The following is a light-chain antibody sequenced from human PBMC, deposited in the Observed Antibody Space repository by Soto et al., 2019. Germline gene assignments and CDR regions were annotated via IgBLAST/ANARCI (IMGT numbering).Light chain of an antibody. CDR3: QSYDRSLSGVV. V-gene: IGLV1-40*01. J-gene: IGLJ2*01. CDR2: GNS. Sequence: QSVLTQPPSVSGAPGQRVTISCTGSSSNIGAGYDVHWYQQLPGTAPKLLIYGNSNRPSGVPDRFSGSKSGTSASLAITGLQAEDEADYYCQSYDRSLSGVVFGGATKLTVL. CDR1: SSNIGAGYD.